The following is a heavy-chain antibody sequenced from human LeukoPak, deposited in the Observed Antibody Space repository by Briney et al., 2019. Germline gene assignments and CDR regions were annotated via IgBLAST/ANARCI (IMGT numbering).Heavy chain of an antibody. CDR1: GFTFSSYA. V-gene: IGHV3-23*01. Sequence: GGSLRLSCAASGFTFSSYAMSWVRQAPGKGLEWVSAISGSGGSTYYADSVKGRFTISRDNSKNTLYLQMNSLRAEDTAVYYCAKGPYDSSGYYYPLDYWGQGTLVTVSS. D-gene: IGHD3-22*01. J-gene: IGHJ4*02. CDR3: AKGPYDSSGYYYPLDY. CDR2: ISGSGGST.